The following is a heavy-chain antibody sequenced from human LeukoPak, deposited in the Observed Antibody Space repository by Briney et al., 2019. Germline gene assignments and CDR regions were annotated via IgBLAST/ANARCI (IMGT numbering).Heavy chain of an antibody. Sequence: ASVKVSCKASGYTFTSYGISWVRQAPGQGLEWMGWISANNGNTNYAQKLQGRVTMTTDTSTSTAYMELRSLRSDDTAVYYCARGVSGYCSSTSCSRGFDPWGQGTLVTVSS. J-gene: IGHJ5*02. CDR2: ISANNGNT. V-gene: IGHV1-18*01. CDR3: ARGVSGYCSSTSCSRGFDP. D-gene: IGHD2-2*01. CDR1: GYTFTSYG.